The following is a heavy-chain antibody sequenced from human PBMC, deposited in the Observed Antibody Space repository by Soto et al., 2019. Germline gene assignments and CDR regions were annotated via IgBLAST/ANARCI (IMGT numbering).Heavy chain of an antibody. D-gene: IGHD2-8*01. CDR1: GFTFSSYS. CDR2: ISSSSSYI. V-gene: IGHV3-21*01. J-gene: IGHJ6*03. CDR3: ARLGCTNGVCTGAPQINYYYYYYMDV. Sequence: GGSLRLSCAASGFTFSSYSMNWVRQAPGKGLEWVSSISSSSSYIYYADSVKGRFTISRDNAKNSLYLQMNSLRAEDTAVYYCARLGCTNGVCTGAPQINYYYYYYMDVWGKGTTVTVSS.